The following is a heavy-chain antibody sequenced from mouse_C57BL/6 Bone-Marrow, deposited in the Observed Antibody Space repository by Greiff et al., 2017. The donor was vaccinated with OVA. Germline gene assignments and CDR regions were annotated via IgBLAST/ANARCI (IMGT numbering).Heavy chain of an antibody. CDR3: TSLYYWFAY. Sequence: EVQVVESGAELVRPGASVKLSCTASGFNIKDDYMHWVKQRPEQGLEWIGWIDPENGDTEYASKFQGKATITADTSSNTAYLQLSSLTSEDTAVYYCTSLYYWFAYWGQGTLVTVSA. V-gene: IGHV14-4*01. CDR1: GFNIKDDY. CDR2: IDPENGDT. D-gene: IGHD1-1*01. J-gene: IGHJ3*01.